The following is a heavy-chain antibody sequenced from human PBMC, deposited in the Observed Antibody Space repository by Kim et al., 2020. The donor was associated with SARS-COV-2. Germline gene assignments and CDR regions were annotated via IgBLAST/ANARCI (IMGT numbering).Heavy chain of an antibody. CDR2: R. D-gene: IGHD6-6*01. Sequence: RDYADSVNGRFTSSRGNAKNSLYLQMNSLRDEDPAVYYRARDLGQTRPDYWGQGTLVTVSS. J-gene: IGHJ4*02. CDR3: ARDLGQTRPDY. V-gene: IGHV3-48*02.